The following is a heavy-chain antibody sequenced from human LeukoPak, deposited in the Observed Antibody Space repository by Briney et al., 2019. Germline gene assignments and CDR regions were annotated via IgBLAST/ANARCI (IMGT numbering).Heavy chain of an antibody. V-gene: IGHV3-23*01. Sequence: GGSLKLSCAGPGLIFSNYAMTWVRQAPGKGLEWVSCITGNGGSAVYTDSVKGRFTTSRDNSKNTLYLQMNSLRAEDTALYYCTKDPNGDYIGAFDPWGQGTLVTVSS. CDR2: ITGNGGSA. CDR3: TKDPNGDYIGAFDP. CDR1: GLIFSNYA. D-gene: IGHD4-17*01. J-gene: IGHJ5*02.